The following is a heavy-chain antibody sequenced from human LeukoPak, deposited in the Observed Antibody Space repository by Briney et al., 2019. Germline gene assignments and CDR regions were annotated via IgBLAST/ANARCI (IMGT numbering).Heavy chain of an antibody. Sequence: GGSLRLSCAASGFTVSSNYMSWVRQAPGKGLEWVSVIYSGGSTYYADSVKGRFTISRDNSKNTLYLQMNSLRAEDTAVYYCAREAYCSSTSCQGDYYGMDVWGQGTTVTVSS. CDR3: AREAYCSSTSCQGDYYGMDV. D-gene: IGHD2-2*01. CDR2: IYSGGST. CDR1: GFTVSSNY. J-gene: IGHJ6*02. V-gene: IGHV3-53*01.